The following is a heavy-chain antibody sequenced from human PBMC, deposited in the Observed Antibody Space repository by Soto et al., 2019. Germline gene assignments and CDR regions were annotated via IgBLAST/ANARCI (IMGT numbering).Heavy chain of an antibody. D-gene: IGHD4-17*01. V-gene: IGHV4-61*01. CDR2: IYYSGST. Sequence: SQTLSLTCAISGDRVSSNSAAWSWIRQPPGKGLEWIGYIYYSGSTNYNPSLKSRVTISVDTSKNQFSLKLSSVTAADTAVYYCARERGDYSDYWGQGTLVTAPQ. CDR1: GDRVSSNSAA. J-gene: IGHJ4*02. CDR3: ARERGDYSDY.